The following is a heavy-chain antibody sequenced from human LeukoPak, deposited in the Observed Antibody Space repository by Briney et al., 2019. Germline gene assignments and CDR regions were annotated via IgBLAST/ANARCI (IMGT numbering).Heavy chain of an antibody. V-gene: IGHV4-59*01. Sequence: SETLSLTCTVSGDSITSNYWNWIRQPPGKELEWIGYISYSGSTNYSPSLKSRDTMAVDTSKNQFSLKLNSVTAADTAVYYCARNVGSVTDYWGQGTLVTVSS. CDR3: ARNVGSVTDY. J-gene: IGHJ4*02. CDR2: ISYSGST. D-gene: IGHD6-25*01. CDR1: GDSITSNY.